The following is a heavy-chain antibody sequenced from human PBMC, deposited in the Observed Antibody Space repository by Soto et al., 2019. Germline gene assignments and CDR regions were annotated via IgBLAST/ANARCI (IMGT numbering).Heavy chain of an antibody. Sequence: QVQLVESGGGVVQPGRSLRLSCAASGFTFSSYGMHWVRQAPGKGLEWVAVISYDGSNKYYADSVKGRFTISRDNSKNTLYLQMNSLRAEDTAVYYCAKDLPNCSGGSCYSVDAFDIWGQGTMVTVSS. D-gene: IGHD2-15*01. CDR2: ISYDGSNK. CDR1: GFTFSSYG. V-gene: IGHV3-30*18. CDR3: AKDLPNCSGGSCYSVDAFDI. J-gene: IGHJ3*02.